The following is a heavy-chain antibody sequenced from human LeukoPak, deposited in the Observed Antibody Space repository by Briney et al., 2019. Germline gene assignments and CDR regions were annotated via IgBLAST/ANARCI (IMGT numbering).Heavy chain of an antibody. CDR2: INPSDGST. J-gene: IGHJ4*02. CDR1: GYTFTSYY. CDR3: ARGIYCSGGRCYWDSDY. D-gene: IGHD2-15*01. Sequence: GASVKVSCKASGYTFTSYYMNWVRQAPGQGLEWMGIINPSDGSTSYAQKFRGRVTMTRDTSTSTVYMELSSLRSEDTAVYYCARGIYCSGGRCYWDSDYWGQGTLVTVSS. V-gene: IGHV1-46*01.